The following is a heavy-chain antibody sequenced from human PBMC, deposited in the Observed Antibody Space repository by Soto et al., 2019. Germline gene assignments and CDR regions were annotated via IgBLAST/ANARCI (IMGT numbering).Heavy chain of an antibody. J-gene: IGHJ4*02. Sequence: GASVKVSCKASGYTFTSYGISWVREAPGQGLEWMGWISAYNGNTNYAQKLQGRVTMTTDTSTSTAYMELRSLRSDDTAVYYCARRGRGRPPATYGDYDDFDYWGQGTLVTVSS. CDR3: ARRGRGRPPATYGDYDDFDY. V-gene: IGHV1-18*01. CDR1: GYTFTSYG. CDR2: ISAYNGNT. D-gene: IGHD4-17*01.